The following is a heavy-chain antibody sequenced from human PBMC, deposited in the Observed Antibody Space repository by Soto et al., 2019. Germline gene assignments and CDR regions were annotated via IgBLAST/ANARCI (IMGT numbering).Heavy chain of an antibody. D-gene: IGHD3-22*01. CDR1: GFTFNIYA. J-gene: IGHJ4*02. CDR2: ISRYGDFT. Sequence: EVQLLESGGDLIQPGGSLRLSCAASGFTFNIYAMAWVRHAPGTGLEWVSAISRYGDFTYYAGCVEGRFTISRDNSKNTLYLQMNSLRAEDTALYDCAKDRYLDHDSRGYLFDNWGQGTLVTVSS. V-gene: IGHV3-23*01. CDR3: AKDRYLDHDSRGYLFDN.